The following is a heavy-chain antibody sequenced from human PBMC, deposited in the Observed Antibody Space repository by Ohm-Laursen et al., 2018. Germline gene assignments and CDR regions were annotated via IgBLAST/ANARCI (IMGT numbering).Heavy chain of an antibody. CDR2: IWFDGNNK. J-gene: IGHJ4*02. CDR3: ARELQYRLDY. D-gene: IGHD4-11*01. V-gene: IGHV3-33*08. Sequence: SLRLSCSASGFTFSSYGMHWVRQAPGKGLEWLACIWFDGNNKYYADSVKGRFTISRDNSKNLLYLQMNSLTAEDTAVYYCARELQYRLDYWGQGTLVTVSS. CDR1: GFTFSSYG.